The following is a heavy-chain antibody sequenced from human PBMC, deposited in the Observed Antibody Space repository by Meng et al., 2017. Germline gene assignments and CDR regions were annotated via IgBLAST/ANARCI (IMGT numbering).Heavy chain of an antibody. CDR2: TYYRSKWYN. D-gene: IGHD2-2*03. Sequence: QVQLQQSGPGLVKPSQTLSLPFAISGDSISSNSAAWIWIRQSPSRGLEWLGRTYYRSKWYNDYAVSVRGRITINPDTSKNQFSLQLNSMTPEDTAMYYCARGRTEMDIEYWGRGTLVTVSS. CDR3: ARGRTEMDIEY. CDR1: GDSISSNSAA. J-gene: IGHJ4*02. V-gene: IGHV6-1*01.